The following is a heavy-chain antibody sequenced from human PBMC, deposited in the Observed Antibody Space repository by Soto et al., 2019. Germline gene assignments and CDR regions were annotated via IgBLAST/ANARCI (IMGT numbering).Heavy chain of an antibody. J-gene: IGHJ6*02. CDR2: IYYSGST. CDR3: ARGEGIAALYGMGV. V-gene: IGHV4-30-4*01. Sequence: PSETLSLTCTVSGGSISRGDYYWSWIRQPPGKGLEWIGYIYYSGSTYYNPSLKSRVTISVDTSKNQFSLKLSSVTAADTAAYYCARGEGIAALYGMGVLAQETTDTISS. CDR1: GGSISRGDYY. D-gene: IGHD6-25*01.